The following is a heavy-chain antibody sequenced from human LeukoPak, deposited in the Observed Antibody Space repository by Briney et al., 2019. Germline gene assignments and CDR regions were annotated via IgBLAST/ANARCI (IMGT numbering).Heavy chain of an antibody. CDR1: GFTFTDYF. J-gene: IGHJ4*02. D-gene: IGHD3-10*01. CDR3: ATDQYGSGYFDY. V-gene: IGHV1-8*02. Sequence: GASVKVSCKPSGFTFTDYFIHWVRQAPGQGLEWMGWMNPNSGNTGYAQKFQGRVTMTRNTSISTAYMELSSLRSEDTAVYYCATDQYGSGYFDYWGQGTLVTVSS. CDR2: MNPNSGNT.